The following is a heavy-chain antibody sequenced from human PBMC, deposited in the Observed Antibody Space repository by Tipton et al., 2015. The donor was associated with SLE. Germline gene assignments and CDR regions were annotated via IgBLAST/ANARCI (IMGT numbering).Heavy chain of an antibody. V-gene: IGHV4-31*03. CDR1: GGSISSGGYY. CDR2: ISYSGST. J-gene: IGHJ4*02. CDR3: ARDEYRYDTTGYHLLGHFDF. D-gene: IGHD3-22*01. Sequence: TLSLTCTVSGGSISSGGYYWSWIRQYPGKGLEWIGYISYSGSTNYNSSLKSRLTISVDTSKSQFSLNLSSVAAADTAVYYCARDEYRYDTTGYHLLGHFDFWGQGTLVTVSS.